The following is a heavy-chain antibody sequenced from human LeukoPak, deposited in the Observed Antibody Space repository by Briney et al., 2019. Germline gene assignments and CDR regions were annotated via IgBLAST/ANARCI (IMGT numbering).Heavy chain of an antibody. CDR3: ARGQPGVAAAGNLDY. Sequence: GRSLRLSCEASGFTFNTYAMHWVRQAPGKGLEWVAIIWSDGNNKYYADSVEGRFTISRDTSKNTLFLQMNSLRAEDTAVYYRARGQPGVAAAGNLDYWGQGTLVTVSS. J-gene: IGHJ4*02. CDR1: GFTFNTYA. D-gene: IGHD6-13*01. V-gene: IGHV3-33*08. CDR2: IWSDGNNK.